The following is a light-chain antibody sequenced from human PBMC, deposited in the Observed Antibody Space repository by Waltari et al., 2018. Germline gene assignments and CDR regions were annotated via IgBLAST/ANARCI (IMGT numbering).Light chain of an antibody. CDR2: ANT. J-gene: IGLJ3*02. Sequence: QSVLTQPPSVSGAPGQRVTISCTGSRSNIGAGYDVHWYQHHPGTAPKLLIYANTNRPSGVPDRFSAYKSGTSASLAITGLQAEDGAEYYCQSYDSSLSGSGVFGGGTKLTVL. V-gene: IGLV1-40*01. CDR3: QSYDSSLSGSGV. CDR1: RSNIGAGYD.